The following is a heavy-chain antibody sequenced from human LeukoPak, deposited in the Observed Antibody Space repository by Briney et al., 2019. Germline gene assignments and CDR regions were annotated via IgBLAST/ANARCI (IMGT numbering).Heavy chain of an antibody. CDR3: ATLAVRYYYGMDV. V-gene: IGHV4-34*01. CDR1: GGSFSGYY. J-gene: IGHJ6*02. CDR2: INHSRST. Sequence: SETLSLTCAVYGGSFSGYYWSWIRQPPGKGLEWIGEINHSRSTNYNPSLKSRVTISVDTSKNQFSLKLSSVTAADTAVYYCATLAVRYYYGMDVWGQGTTVTVSS. D-gene: IGHD6-19*01.